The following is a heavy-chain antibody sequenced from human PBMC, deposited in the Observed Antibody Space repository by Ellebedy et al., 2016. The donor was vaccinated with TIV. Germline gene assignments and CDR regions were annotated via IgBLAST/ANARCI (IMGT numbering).Heavy chain of an antibody. V-gene: IGHV1-2*02. J-gene: IGHJ4*02. Sequence: ASVKVSCXASGYTFTGYYMHWVRQAPGQGLEWMGWINPNSGGTNYAQKFQGRVTMTRDTSISTAYMELSRLRSDDTAVYYCARVGADGSGSYYTGAFDYWGQGTLVTVSS. CDR3: ARVGADGSGSYYTGAFDY. CDR2: INPNSGGT. D-gene: IGHD3-10*01. CDR1: GYTFTGYY.